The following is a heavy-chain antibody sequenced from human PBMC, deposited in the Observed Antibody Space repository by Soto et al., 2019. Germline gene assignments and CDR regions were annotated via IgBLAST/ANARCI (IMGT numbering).Heavy chain of an antibody. J-gene: IGHJ4*02. CDR3: AREYANSPEAFDY. V-gene: IGHV4-31*03. CDR2: IYYSGST. CDR1: GGSISNGGYY. Sequence: SETLSLTCTVSGGSISNGGYYWTWIRQHPGKGLEWIGYIYYSGSTYYNPSLKSRVTISVDTSRNQFSLKLSSVTAADTAVFYCAREYANSPEAFDYWGRGTLVTVSS. D-gene: IGHD2-2*01.